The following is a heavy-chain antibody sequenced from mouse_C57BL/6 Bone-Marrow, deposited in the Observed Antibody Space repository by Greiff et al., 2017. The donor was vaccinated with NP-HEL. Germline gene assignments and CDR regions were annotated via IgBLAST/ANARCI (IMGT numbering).Heavy chain of an antibody. D-gene: IGHD1-1*02. CDR2: INPYNGGT. CDR3: ARRTGNWYFDV. V-gene: IGHV1-19*01. J-gene: IGHJ1*03. Sequence: VQLQQSGPVLVKPGASVKMSCKASGYTFTDYYMNWVKQSHGKSLEWIGVINPYNGGTSYNQKFKGKATLTVDKSSSTAYMELNSLTSEDSAVYYCARRTGNWYFDVWGTGTTVTVSS. CDR1: GYTFTDYY.